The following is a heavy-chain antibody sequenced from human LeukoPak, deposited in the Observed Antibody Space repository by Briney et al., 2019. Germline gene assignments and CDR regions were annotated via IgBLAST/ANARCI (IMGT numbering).Heavy chain of an antibody. V-gene: IGHV3-23*01. D-gene: IGHD6-19*01. Sequence: PGGSLRLSCAASGFTFSTYGMHWVRQAPGKGLEWVSSISGSGGSTYYADSVKGRFTISRDNSENTLYLQMNSLRAEDTAVYYCAKSVARVSGWYGLDVWGQGTTVTVSS. CDR2: ISGSGGST. J-gene: IGHJ6*02. CDR3: AKSVARVSGWYGLDV. CDR1: GFTFSTYG.